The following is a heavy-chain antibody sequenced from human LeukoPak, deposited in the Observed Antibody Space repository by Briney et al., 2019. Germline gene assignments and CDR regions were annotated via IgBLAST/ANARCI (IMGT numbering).Heavy chain of an antibody. CDR3: AKGYYDSSGYNKLPNFDY. CDR1: GFTFSGYA. CDR2: ISGRGGST. Sequence: GGSLRLSCAASGFTFSGYAMSWVRQAPGKGLEWVSAISGRGGSTYYADSVKGRFTISRDNSKNTLYLQMNSLRAEDTAVYYCAKGYYDSSGYNKLPNFDYWGQGTLVTVSS. D-gene: IGHD3-22*01. V-gene: IGHV3-23*01. J-gene: IGHJ4*02.